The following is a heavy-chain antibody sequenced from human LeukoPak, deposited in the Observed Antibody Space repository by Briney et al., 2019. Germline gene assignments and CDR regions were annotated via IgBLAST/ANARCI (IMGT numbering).Heavy chain of an antibody. CDR3: ARHPIAAGGAYNWFDP. V-gene: IGHV5-51*01. CDR2: IYPRDSNT. D-gene: IGHD6-13*01. CDR1: GYSFTRHW. J-gene: IGHJ5*02. Sequence: GESLKISCKGSGYGSGYSFTRHWIAWVRQMPGKGLEWMGIIYPRDSNTIYSPSFQGQVTISVDTSINTAYLQWISLKASDTAMYYCARHPIAAGGAYNWFDPWGQGTLVTVSS.